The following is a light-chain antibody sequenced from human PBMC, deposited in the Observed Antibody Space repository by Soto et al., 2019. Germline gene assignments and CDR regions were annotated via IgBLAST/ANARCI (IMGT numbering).Light chain of an antibody. CDR3: ATWDSSLTGEV. V-gene: IGLV1-51*01. CDR2: DSN. J-gene: IGLJ2*01. CDR1: SFNIGNNY. Sequence: QSVLTQPPSVSAAPGQKVTISCSGSSFNIGNNYVSWFQQLPGTAPKLLIYDSNKRPSGIPDRFSGSKSGTSATLDITGLQTEDEADYYCATWDSSLTGEVFGGGTKLTVL.